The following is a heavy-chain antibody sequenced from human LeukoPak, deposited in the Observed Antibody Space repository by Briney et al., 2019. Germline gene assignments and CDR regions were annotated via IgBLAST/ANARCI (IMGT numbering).Heavy chain of an antibody. D-gene: IGHD6-6*01. CDR1: GSPFSRFP. CDR2: IIPLVGMP. J-gene: IGHJ6*02. CDR3: ASRPATSIAARPYGLDV. Sequence: SVKVSCKASGSPFSRFPITWVRQAPGRGLGWMGRIIPLVGMPNYAQNFQGRVTITADKATSTAYMEMRSLRSEDTAVYYCASRPATSIAARPYGLDVWGQGTTVIVSS. V-gene: IGHV1-69*02.